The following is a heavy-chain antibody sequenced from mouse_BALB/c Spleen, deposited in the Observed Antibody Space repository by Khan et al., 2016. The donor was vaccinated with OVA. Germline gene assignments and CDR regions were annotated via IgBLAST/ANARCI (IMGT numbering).Heavy chain of an antibody. CDR1: GFIFNNYA. Sequence: EVELVESGGGLVKPGGSLKLSCAASGFIFNNYAMSWVRQTPEKRLEWVASISRVTNIYYIDSVKGRFTISRDNARNILYLEMSSLRTEDKAKTHCTRGYYYEEMDYWGQGTSVNVTS. D-gene: IGHD1-1*01. V-gene: IGHV5-6-5*01. J-gene: IGHJ4*01. CDR2: ISRVTNI. CDR3: TRGYYYEEMDY.